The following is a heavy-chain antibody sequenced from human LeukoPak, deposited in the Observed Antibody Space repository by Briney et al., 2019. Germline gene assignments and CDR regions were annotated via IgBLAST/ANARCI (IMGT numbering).Heavy chain of an antibody. D-gene: IGHD6-19*01. Sequence: GGSLRLSCAASGFTFSSYWMSWVRQAPGKGLEWVANIKQDGSEKYYVDSVKGRFTISRDNSKNTLYLQMNRLRAEDTAVYYCAKPSVAGTLRGRDPFDYWGQGTPVTVSS. CDR1: GFTFSSYW. CDR2: IKQDGSEK. CDR3: AKPSVAGTLRGRDPFDY. J-gene: IGHJ4*02. V-gene: IGHV3-7*03.